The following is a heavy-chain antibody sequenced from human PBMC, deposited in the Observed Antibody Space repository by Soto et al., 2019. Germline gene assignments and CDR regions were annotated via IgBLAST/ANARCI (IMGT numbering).Heavy chain of an antibody. CDR1: GGSISSYY. J-gene: IGHJ4*02. CDR2: IYYSGST. Sequence: SETLSLTCTVSGGSISSYYWSWIRQPPGKGLEWIGYIYYSGSTNYNPSLKSRVTISVDTSKNQFSLKLSSVTAADTAVYYCARGEYSEYQLLCYWGQGTLVTVSS. CDR3: ARGEYSEYQLLCY. D-gene: IGHD2-2*01. V-gene: IGHV4-59*01.